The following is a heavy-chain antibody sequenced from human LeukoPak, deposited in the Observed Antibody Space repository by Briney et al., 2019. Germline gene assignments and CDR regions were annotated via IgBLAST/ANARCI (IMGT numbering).Heavy chain of an antibody. Sequence: ETLSLTCTVSGGSISSSSYYWGWIRQPPGKGLEWVASTKEDGSKEQYVDSVKGRFTISRDNARNSVYLQMSSLRAEDTAVYYCARGGVMGSYWDQGTLVTVSS. CDR1: GGSISSSSYY. CDR3: ARGGVMGSY. J-gene: IGHJ4*02. D-gene: IGHD2-21*01. CDR2: TKEDGSKE. V-gene: IGHV3-7*01.